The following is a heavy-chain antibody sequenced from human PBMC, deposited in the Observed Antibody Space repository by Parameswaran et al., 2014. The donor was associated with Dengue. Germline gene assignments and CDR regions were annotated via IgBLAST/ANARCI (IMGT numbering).Heavy chain of an antibody. D-gene: IGHD6-19*01. J-gene: IGHJ3*02. CDR2: IKQDGSEK. V-gene: IGHV3-7*01. Sequence: VRQMPGKGLEWVANIKQDGSEKYYVDSVKGRFTISRDNAKNSLYLQMNSLRAEDTAVYYCARDYGAGQQWLAAPGYAFDIWGQGTMVTVSS. CDR3: ARDYGAGQQWLAAPGYAFDI.